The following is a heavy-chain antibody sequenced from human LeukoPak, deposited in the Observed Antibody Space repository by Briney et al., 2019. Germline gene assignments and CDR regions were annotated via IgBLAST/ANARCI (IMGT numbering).Heavy chain of an antibody. CDR2: IYSVATT. Sequence: RESLRLSCAVSGFTVSNNYMNWVRQPPGEGLEWVSVIYSVATTYYAKSVRGRFTISRDNSKNTLHLQMNSLRAEDTAVYYCTRDGYNGGGCDIWGLGTMVTVSS. V-gene: IGHV3-53*01. D-gene: IGHD5-24*01. CDR1: GFTVSNNY. J-gene: IGHJ3*02. CDR3: TRDGYNGGGCDI.